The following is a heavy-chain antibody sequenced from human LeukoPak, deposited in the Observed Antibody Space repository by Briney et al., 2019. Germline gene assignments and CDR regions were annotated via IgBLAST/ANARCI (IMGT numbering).Heavy chain of an antibody. Sequence: VKVACKGSGYTFNSHGFSWVRQAPGQGLEWMGWISAYNGNTKYAQKLQGRVTMTTDTSTSTAYMELRSLRSDDTAVYYCANYNYGTLGFDYWGQGTLVTVSS. D-gene: IGHD5-18*01. J-gene: IGHJ4*02. V-gene: IGHV1-18*01. CDR3: ANYNYGTLGFDY. CDR1: GYTFNSHG. CDR2: ISAYNGNT.